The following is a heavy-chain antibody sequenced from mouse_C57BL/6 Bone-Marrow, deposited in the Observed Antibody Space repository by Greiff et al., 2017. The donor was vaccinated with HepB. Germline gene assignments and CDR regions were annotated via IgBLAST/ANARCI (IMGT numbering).Heavy chain of an antibody. D-gene: IGHD1-1*01. CDR3: ARDNYGSRRYFDV. V-gene: IGHV5-4*01. Sequence: EVNVVESGGGLVKPGGSLKLSCAASGFTFSSYAMSWVRQTPEKRLEWVATISDGGSYTYYPDNVKGRFTISRDNAKNNLYLQMSHLKSEDTAMYYCARDNYGSRRYFDVWGTGTTVTVSS. CDR2: ISDGGSYT. J-gene: IGHJ1*03. CDR1: GFTFSSYA.